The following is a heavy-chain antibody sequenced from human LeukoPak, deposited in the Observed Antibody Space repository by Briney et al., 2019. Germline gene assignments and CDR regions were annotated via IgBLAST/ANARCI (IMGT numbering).Heavy chain of an antibody. Sequence: ASVKVSCKASGYTFTSYYMHWVRQAPGQGLEWMGIINPSGGSTSYAQKFQGRVTMTRDMSTSTVYMELSSLRSEDTAVYYCARVDDSSGYYSLDAFDIWGQGTMVTVSS. D-gene: IGHD3-22*01. V-gene: IGHV1-46*01. CDR2: INPSGGST. CDR1: GYTFTSYY. J-gene: IGHJ3*02. CDR3: ARVDDSSGYYSLDAFDI.